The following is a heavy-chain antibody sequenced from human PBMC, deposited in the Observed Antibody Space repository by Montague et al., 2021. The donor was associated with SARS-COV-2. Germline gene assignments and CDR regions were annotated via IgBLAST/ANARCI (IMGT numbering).Heavy chain of an antibody. D-gene: IGHD5-18*01. V-gene: IGHV2-70*01. CDR2: IDWXXXK. J-gene: IGHJ4*02. CDR1: GFSLSTSGMC. Sequence: PALVKPTQTLTLTGTFSGFSLSTSGMCVSWIRQPPGKALEWLALIDWXXXKYYSTSLKTRLTISKDTSKNQVVLTMTNMDPVDTATYYCARMPDQVWLDYWGQGILVTVSS. CDR3: ARMPDQVWLDY.